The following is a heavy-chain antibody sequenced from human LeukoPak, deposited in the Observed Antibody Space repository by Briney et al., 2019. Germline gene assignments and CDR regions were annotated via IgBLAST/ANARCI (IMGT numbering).Heavy chain of an antibody. Sequence: ASVKVSCEASGYTFSSYGINWVRQAPGQGLEWMGWISAYNGNTDYAQKLQGRVTMTTDTSTRTAYMELRSLRSDDTAIYYCARDRRSYCSGAGCDSGADYWGQGTLVTVSS. CDR1: GYTFSSYG. CDR3: ARDRRSYCSGAGCDSGADY. J-gene: IGHJ4*02. D-gene: IGHD2-15*01. CDR2: ISAYNGNT. V-gene: IGHV1-18*01.